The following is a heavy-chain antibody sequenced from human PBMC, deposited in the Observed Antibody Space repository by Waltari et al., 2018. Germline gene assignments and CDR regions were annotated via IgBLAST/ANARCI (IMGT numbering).Heavy chain of an antibody. CDR3: ARGGAVAGQYYFDY. J-gene: IGHJ4*02. V-gene: IGHV3-30*01. CDR1: GFTFSSYA. CDR2: ISYDGSNK. D-gene: IGHD6-19*01. Sequence: QVQLVESGGGVVQPGRSLRLSCAASGFTFSSYAMHWVRQAPGKGLEWVAVISYDGSNKYYADSVKGRFTISRDNSKNTLYLQMNSLRAEDTAVYYCARGGAVAGQYYFDYWGQGTLVTVSS.